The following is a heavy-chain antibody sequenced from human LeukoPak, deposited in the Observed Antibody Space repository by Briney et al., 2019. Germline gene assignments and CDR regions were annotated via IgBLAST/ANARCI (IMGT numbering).Heavy chain of an antibody. J-gene: IGHJ6*02. Sequence: PWRSLRLSCAASGFTFSSYAMHWVRQAPGKGLEWVAVISYDGSNKYYADSVKGRFTISRDNSKNTLYLQMNSLRAEDTAVYYCARDEVSSSSRYYYYGMDVWGQGTTVTVSS. CDR1: GFTFSSYA. CDR3: ARDEVSSSSRYYYYGMDV. D-gene: IGHD6-13*01. V-gene: IGHV3-30-3*01. CDR2: ISYDGSNK.